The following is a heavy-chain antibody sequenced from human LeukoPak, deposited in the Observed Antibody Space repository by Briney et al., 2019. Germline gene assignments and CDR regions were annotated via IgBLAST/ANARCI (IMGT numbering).Heavy chain of an antibody. CDR1: GGTFSSYA. CDR2: IIPIFGTA. Sequence: SVKVSCKASGGTFSSYAISWVRQAPGQGLEWMGGIIPIFGTANNAQKFQGRVTITTDESTSTAYMELSSLRSEDTAVYYCATFGEVEWLGGQWPYFDYWGQGTLVTVSS. D-gene: IGHD6-19*01. J-gene: IGHJ4*02. V-gene: IGHV1-69*05. CDR3: ATFGEVEWLGGQWPYFDY.